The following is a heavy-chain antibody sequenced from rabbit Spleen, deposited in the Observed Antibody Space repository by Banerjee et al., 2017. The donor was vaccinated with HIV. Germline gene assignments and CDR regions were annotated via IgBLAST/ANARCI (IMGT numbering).Heavy chain of an antibody. CDR3: ARAASTYGYAMGL. CDR2: IYDGTSGST. D-gene: IGHD6-1*01. Sequence: QEQLVESGGGLVQPEGSLTLTCTASGFSFSSSYYTCWVRQAPGKGLERIACIYDGTSGSTYYASWAKGRFTISKTSSTTVDLKMASLTGADTAAYFCARAASTYGYAMGLWGPGTLVTVS. J-gene: IGHJ4*01. CDR1: GFSFSSSYY. V-gene: IGHV1S45*01.